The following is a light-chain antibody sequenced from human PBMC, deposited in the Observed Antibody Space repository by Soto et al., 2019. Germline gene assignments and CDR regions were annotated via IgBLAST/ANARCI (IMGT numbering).Light chain of an antibody. Sequence: QSALTQPRSVSGSPGQSVTISCTGTSSDVGAYNYVSWYQQHPGQAPKVAVYDVTKRPSGVPDRFSGSKSGNTASLTISGLQAEDEADYYCCSYAGIDSYVFGSGTKLTVL. J-gene: IGLJ1*01. CDR2: DVT. V-gene: IGLV2-11*01. CDR3: CSYAGIDSYV. CDR1: SSDVGAYNY.